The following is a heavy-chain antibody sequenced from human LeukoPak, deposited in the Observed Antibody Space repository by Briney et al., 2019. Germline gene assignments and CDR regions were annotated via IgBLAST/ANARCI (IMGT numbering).Heavy chain of an antibody. J-gene: IGHJ4*02. V-gene: IGHV3-21*01. CDR1: GFTFSSYS. CDR2: ISSSSSYI. CDR3: ARDPEGAGSFNDY. D-gene: IGHD1-26*01. Sequence: GGSLRLSCAASGFTFSSYSMNWVRQAPGKGLEWVSSISSSSSYIYYADSVKGRFTISRDNAKNSLYLQMNSLGAEDTAVYYCARDPEGAGSFNDYWGQGTLVTVSS.